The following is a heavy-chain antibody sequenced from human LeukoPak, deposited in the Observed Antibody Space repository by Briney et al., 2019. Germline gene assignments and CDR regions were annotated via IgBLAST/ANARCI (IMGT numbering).Heavy chain of an antibody. Sequence: SETLSLTCIVSGGSVYSGTYYWSWVRQPPGKGLEWIGSLYYSGSTYYNPSLKSRVTISVDTSKNQLSLKLSSVTAADTAVYYCARHGERGYSYGHDYWGQGTLVTVSS. CDR2: LYYSGST. D-gene: IGHD5-18*01. J-gene: IGHJ4*02. CDR3: ARHGERGYSYGHDY. V-gene: IGHV4-39*01. CDR1: GGSVYSGTYY.